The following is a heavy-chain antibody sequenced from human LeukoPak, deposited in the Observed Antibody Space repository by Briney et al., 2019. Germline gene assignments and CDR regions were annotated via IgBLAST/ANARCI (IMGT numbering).Heavy chain of an antibody. CDR3: ARDNSVGDVAWWFDP. CDR1: GYSFTSHY. Sequence: ASVKVSCKASGYSFTSHYMHWVRQAPGQGLEWLGLINPTGSSTLYAQRFQGRVTMTRDMSTTTDYMELSSLRSDDTAVYYCARDNSVGDVAWWFDPWGQGTLVTVSS. CDR2: INPTGSST. D-gene: IGHD1-26*01. J-gene: IGHJ5*02. V-gene: IGHV1-46*01.